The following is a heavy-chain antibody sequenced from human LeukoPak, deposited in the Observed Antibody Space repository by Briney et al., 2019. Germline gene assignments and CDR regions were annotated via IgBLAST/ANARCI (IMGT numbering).Heavy chain of an antibody. J-gene: IGHJ6*03. V-gene: IGHV1-69*13. Sequence: SVKVSCKASGGTFSSYAISWVRQAPGQGLEWMGVIIPIFGTANYAQKFQGRVTITADESTSTAYMELSSLRSEDTAVYYCARGSVSVVRGENYYYYYMDVWGKGTTVTVSS. CDR2: IIPIFGTA. D-gene: IGHD4-23*01. CDR1: GGTFSSYA. CDR3: ARGSVSVVRGENYYYYYMDV.